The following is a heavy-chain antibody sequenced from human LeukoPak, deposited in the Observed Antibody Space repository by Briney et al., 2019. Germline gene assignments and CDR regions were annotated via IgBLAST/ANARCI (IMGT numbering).Heavy chain of an antibody. Sequence: GASVKVSCKASGYTFTGYYMHWVRQAPGQGLEWMGWISAYNGNTNYAQKLQGRVTMTTDTSTSTAYMELRSLRSDDTAVYYCARVRLAVAGTGRIDYWGQGTLVTVSS. CDR3: ARVRLAVAGTGRIDY. V-gene: IGHV1-18*04. J-gene: IGHJ4*02. CDR2: ISAYNGNT. CDR1: GYTFTGYY. D-gene: IGHD6-19*01.